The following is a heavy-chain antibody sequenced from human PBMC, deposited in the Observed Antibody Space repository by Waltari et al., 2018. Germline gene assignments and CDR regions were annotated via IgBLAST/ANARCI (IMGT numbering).Heavy chain of an antibody. CDR1: GFSLSTSGVG. CDR2: LYWDDDK. V-gene: IGHV2-5*02. CDR3: AQLYGDPDFDY. Sequence: QITLKESGPTLVKPTQTLTLTCTFSGFSLSTSGVGVGWIRQPPGKALGWLALLYWDDDKRYSPSLKSRLTITKDTSKNQVVLTMTNMDPVDTATYYCAQLYGDPDFDYWGQGTLVTVSS. D-gene: IGHD4-17*01. J-gene: IGHJ4*02.